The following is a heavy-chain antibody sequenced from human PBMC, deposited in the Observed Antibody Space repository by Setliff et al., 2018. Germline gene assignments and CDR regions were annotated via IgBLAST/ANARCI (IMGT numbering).Heavy chain of an antibody. Sequence: ASVKVSCKASGYSFTSYGISWVRQAPGQGLEWMGWISAYNGNTNYAQKFQGRVTMITDTSTSTAYMELRSLRSDDTAVYYCARDFVGGSYSKWGQGTLVTVSS. CDR2: ISAYNGNT. CDR3: ARDFVGGSYSK. CDR1: GYSFTSYG. J-gene: IGHJ4*02. D-gene: IGHD1-26*01. V-gene: IGHV1-18*01.